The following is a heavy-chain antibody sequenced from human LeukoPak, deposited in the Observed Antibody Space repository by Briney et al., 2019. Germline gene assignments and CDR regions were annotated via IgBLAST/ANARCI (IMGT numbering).Heavy chain of an antibody. V-gene: IGHV4-59*01. D-gene: IGHD3/OR15-3a*01. CDR2: IYYSGST. CDR3: ARGGGLGYYFDY. J-gene: IGHJ4*02. Sequence: SETLSLTCAVYGGSFSGYYWSWIRQPPGKGLEWIGYIYYSGSTNYNPSLKSRVTISVDTSKNQFSLKLSSVTAADTAVYYCARGGGLGYYFDYWGQGTLVTVSS. CDR1: GGSFSGYY.